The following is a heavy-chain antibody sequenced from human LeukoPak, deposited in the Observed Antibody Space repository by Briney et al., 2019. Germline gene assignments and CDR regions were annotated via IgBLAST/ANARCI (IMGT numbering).Heavy chain of an antibody. J-gene: IGHJ6*02. V-gene: IGHV3-33*08. Sequence: GGSLRLSCAASGFTFSDYHMSWVRQAPGKGLEWVAVIWYDGSNKYYADSVKGRFTISRDNSKNTLYLQMNSLRAEDTAVYYCARRPYCSGGSCYPTANYYYYGMDVWGQGTTVTVSS. CDR2: IWYDGSNK. CDR1: GFTFSDYH. D-gene: IGHD2-15*01. CDR3: ARRPYCSGGSCYPTANYYYYGMDV.